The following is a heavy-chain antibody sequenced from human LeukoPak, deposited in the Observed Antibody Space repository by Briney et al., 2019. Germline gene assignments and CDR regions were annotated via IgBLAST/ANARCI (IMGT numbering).Heavy chain of an antibody. V-gene: IGHV4-39*01. Sequence: SETLSLTCTVSGGSISSSSYYWGWIRQPPGKGLEWIGSIYYSGSTHYNPSLKSRVTISVDTSKNQFSLKLSSVTAADTAVYYCASNYYGSGSYYPYYFDYWGQGTLVTVSS. D-gene: IGHD3-10*01. CDR3: ASNYYGSGSYYPYYFDY. CDR2: IYYSGST. J-gene: IGHJ4*02. CDR1: GGSISSSSYY.